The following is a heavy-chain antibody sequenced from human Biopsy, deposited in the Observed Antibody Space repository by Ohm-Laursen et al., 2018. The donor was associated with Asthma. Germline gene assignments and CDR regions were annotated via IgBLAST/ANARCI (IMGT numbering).Heavy chain of an antibody. D-gene: IGHD4-17*01. CDR2: HDHEEGGT. V-gene: IGHV1-24*01. J-gene: IGHJ4*02. CDR1: GYSLTDLS. CDR3: ASDFPKDYVRYNFQF. Sequence: GSSMKVSCKISGYSLTDLSMHWVRQAPGQGLEWMGGHDHEEGGTVNARRFQGRVTMAEDTSTDTAYTELSSLSSDDTAVYYCASDFPKDYVRYNFQFWGQGTLVTVSS.